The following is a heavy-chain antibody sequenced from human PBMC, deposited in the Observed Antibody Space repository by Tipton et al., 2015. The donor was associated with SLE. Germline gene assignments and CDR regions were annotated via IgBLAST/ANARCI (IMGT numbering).Heavy chain of an antibody. CDR3: ARGPKD. CDR2: IRYDGSST. J-gene: IGHJ4*01. CDR1: GFTFSGYW. Sequence: SLRLSCAASGFTFSGYWMHWVRQAPGKGLVPVAHIRYDGSSTIYPDSVKGRFTITRDNAKNTLYWQMNSLRAEDTAGYYCARGPKDLGHGTLVTVSS. V-gene: IGHV3-74*01.